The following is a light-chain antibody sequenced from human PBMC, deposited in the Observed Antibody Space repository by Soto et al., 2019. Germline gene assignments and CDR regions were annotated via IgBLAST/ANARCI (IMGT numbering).Light chain of an antibody. CDR2: DVT. Sequence: QSALTQPRSVSGSPGQSVTISCTGTISDVAGYNYVSWYQHHPGEAPKLLISDVTKRPSWVPDRFSGSKSGSTASLTISELQAEDEADYYCSSYAGSNNLVFGGGTKLTVL. J-gene: IGLJ2*01. CDR1: ISDVAGYNY. CDR3: SSYAGSNNLV. V-gene: IGLV2-11*01.